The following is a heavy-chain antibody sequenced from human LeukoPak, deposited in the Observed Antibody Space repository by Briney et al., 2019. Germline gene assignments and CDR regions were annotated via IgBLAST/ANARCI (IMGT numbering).Heavy chain of an antibody. V-gene: IGHV1-69*13. CDR1: GGTFSSYA. J-gene: IGHJ4*02. Sequence: SVEVSCKASGGTFSSYAISWVRQAPGQGLEWMGGIIPIFGTANYAQKFQGRVTITADESTSTAYMELSSLRSDDTAVYYCARGPHYHTFGGVIVFDYWGQGTLVTVSS. CDR3: ARGPHYHTFGGVIVFDY. D-gene: IGHD3-16*02. CDR2: IIPIFGTA.